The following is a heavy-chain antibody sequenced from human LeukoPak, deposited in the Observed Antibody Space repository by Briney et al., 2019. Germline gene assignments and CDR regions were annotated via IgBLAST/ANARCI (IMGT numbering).Heavy chain of an antibody. Sequence: SETLSLTCSVSGGSVSSYYWSWIRQSPGKGLEWIGYIHNSGRTNYNPSLKSRVTISVDTSKNQLSLKLRSVTAADTAVYYCARAGGAVDYWGQGTLVTVSS. J-gene: IGHJ4*02. D-gene: IGHD3-10*01. CDR3: ARAGGAVDY. CDR2: IHNSGRT. V-gene: IGHV4-59*02. CDR1: GGSVSSYY.